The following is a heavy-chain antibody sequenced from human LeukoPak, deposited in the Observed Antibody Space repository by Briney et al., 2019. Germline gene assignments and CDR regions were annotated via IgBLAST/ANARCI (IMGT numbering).Heavy chain of an antibody. CDR2: ISDSGGST. CDR3: AKAGTIFGVVHFDY. CDR1: GFTFSSCG. Sequence: PGGSLRLSCAASGFTFSSCGMTWVRQAPGKGLEWVSAISDSGGSTNYADSVKGRFTISRDNSKDTLYLQMNSLRAEDTAVYYCAKAGTIFGVVHFDYWGQGTLVTVSS. J-gene: IGHJ4*02. D-gene: IGHD3-3*01. V-gene: IGHV3-23*01.